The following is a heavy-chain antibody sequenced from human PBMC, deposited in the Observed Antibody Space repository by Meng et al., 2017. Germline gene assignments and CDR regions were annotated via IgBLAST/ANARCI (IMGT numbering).Heavy chain of an antibody. Sequence: SETLSLTCTVSGGSISSYYWSWIRQPAGKGLEWIGRIYTSGSTNYNPSLKSRVTMSVDTSKNQFSLKLSSVTAADTAVYYCARGRPRARSGSSGWFPDYWGQGTLVTVSS. J-gene: IGHJ4*02. V-gene: IGHV4-4*07. D-gene: IGHD6-19*01. CDR3: ARGRPRARSGSSGWFPDY. CDR1: GGSISSYY. CDR2: IYTSGST.